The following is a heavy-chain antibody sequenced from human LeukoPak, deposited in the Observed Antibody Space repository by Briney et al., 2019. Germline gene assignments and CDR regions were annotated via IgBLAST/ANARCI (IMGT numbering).Heavy chain of an antibody. V-gene: IGHV3-48*04. J-gene: IGHJ4*02. CDR2: ISSSSSTI. CDR3: ARDLTTYYYDSSGYTFDY. D-gene: IGHD3-22*01. Sequence: PGGSLRLSCAASGFTFSSYSMNWVRQAPGKGLEWVSYISSSSSTIYYADSVKGRFTISRDNAKNSLYLQMNSLRAEDTAVYYCARDLTTYYYDSSGYTFDYWGQGTLVTVSS. CDR1: GFTFSSYS.